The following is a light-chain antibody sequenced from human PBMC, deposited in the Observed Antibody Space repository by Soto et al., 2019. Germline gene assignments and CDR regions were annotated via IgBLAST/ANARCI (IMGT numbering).Light chain of an antibody. CDR2: GAS. Sequence: EIVMTQSPATLSVSPGERSTLSCSSSQSVSSTLAWYQQKPGQAPRLLIYGASTRATGIPARFSGSGSGTEFTLTISSLQSEDSAVYYCQQRNVWPPVTFGQGTRLEI. J-gene: IGKJ5*01. CDR3: QQRNVWPPVT. V-gene: IGKV3-15*01. CDR1: QSVSST.